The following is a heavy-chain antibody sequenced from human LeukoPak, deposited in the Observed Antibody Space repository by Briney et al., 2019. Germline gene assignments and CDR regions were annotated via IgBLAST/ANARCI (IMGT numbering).Heavy chain of an antibody. Sequence: GGSLRPSCAASGFTFSSYWMHWVRQATGKGLVWVSRINSDGSSTNYADFVKGRFTISRDNAKNTLYLQMNSLRAEDTAMYYCARGPYGGNPAWSFDLWGRGTLVTVSS. V-gene: IGHV3-74*01. CDR1: GFTFSSYW. D-gene: IGHD4-23*01. CDR3: ARGPYGGNPAWSFDL. CDR2: INSDGSST. J-gene: IGHJ2*01.